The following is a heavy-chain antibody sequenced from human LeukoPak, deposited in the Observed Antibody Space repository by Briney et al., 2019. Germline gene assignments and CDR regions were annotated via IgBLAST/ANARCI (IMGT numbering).Heavy chain of an antibody. D-gene: IGHD2/OR15-2a*01. J-gene: IGHJ6*02. Sequence: PGGSLRLSCAASGFTFSSYAMQWVRQAPGKGLEWVSGISASGGNTWYADSVKGRFTISRDNSKNTLYLQMNSLRAEDTAVYYCAKYVSARGPPYALAVWGQGTTVTVSS. CDR2: ISASGGNT. CDR3: AKYVSARGPPYALAV. V-gene: IGHV3-23*01. CDR1: GFTFSSYA.